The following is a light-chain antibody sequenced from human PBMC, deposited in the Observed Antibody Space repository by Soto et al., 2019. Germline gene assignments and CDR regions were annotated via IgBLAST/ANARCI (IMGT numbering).Light chain of an antibody. CDR2: YFI. CDR3: SSYTTSSLYF. CDR1: NSDVDGYNY. J-gene: IGLJ1*01. V-gene: IGLV2-14*01. Sequence: QSVLTQPASVSGSPGQSITISCSGTNSDVDGYNYVSWYQQHPGKAPNLLFYYFIYRPSGISNRFSGSKSDNTASLTFSWLQAEDEADYYCSSYTTSSLYFFGTGTKVTVL.